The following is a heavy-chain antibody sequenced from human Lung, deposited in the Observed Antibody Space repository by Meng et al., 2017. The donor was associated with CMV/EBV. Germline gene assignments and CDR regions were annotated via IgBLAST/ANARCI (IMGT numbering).Heavy chain of an antibody. D-gene: IGHD6-6*01. J-gene: IGHJ4*02. CDR1: GYTFTGYY. CDR2: INPDRGGT. CDR3: AKAAYSSFARGGYYFAN. V-gene: IGHV1-2*02. Sequence: GESLKISCTASGYTFTGYYIHWVRQAPGQGLVWMGWINPDRGGTDYPQKFQGRVTMTRDTSISTAYMEVTRLTSDDTAVYYCAKAAYSSFARGGYYFANRXQGTLVXVSS.